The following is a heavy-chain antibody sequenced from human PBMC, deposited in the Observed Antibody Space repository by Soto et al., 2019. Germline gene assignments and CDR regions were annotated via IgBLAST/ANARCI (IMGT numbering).Heavy chain of an antibody. CDR2: IIPIFGTA. CDR3: AAQSHLYSSSASVFDY. J-gene: IGHJ4*02. CDR1: GGTFSSYA. Sequence: QVQLVQSGAEVKKPGSSVKVSCKASGGTFSSYAISCVRQAPGQGLEWMGGIIPIFGTANYAQKFQGRVTITADESTSTAYMELSSLRSEDTAVYYCAAQSHLYSSSASVFDYWGQGTLVTVSS. V-gene: IGHV1-69*01. D-gene: IGHD6-6*01.